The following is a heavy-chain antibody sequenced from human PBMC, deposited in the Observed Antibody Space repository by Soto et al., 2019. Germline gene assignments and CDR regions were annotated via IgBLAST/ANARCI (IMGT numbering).Heavy chain of an antibody. V-gene: IGHV3-30*04. CDR1: GFIFNSYA. CDR3: ARDPRKSTGWGGDVIGDFYFDE. J-gene: IGHJ4*02. CDR2: TLHDGSEH. D-gene: IGHD2-21*01. Sequence: GGSLRLSYSPSGFIFNSYAMHWVRQAPGKGLEWVALTLHDGSEHYYADSVKGRFTISRDNSKNTLHLQMDSRRAEDTAVYDCARDPRKSTGWGGDVIGDFYFDERGQGTLV.